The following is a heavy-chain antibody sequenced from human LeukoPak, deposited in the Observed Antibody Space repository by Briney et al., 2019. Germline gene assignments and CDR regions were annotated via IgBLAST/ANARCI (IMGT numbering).Heavy chain of an antibody. V-gene: IGHV4-39*01. CDR3: ARQGYCSGGSCYSNYYYGMDV. D-gene: IGHD2-15*01. Sequence: SETLSLTCTVSGGSISGSSYFWGWIRQPPGKGLEWIGSIYYSGNTYYNPSLKSRVTISVDTSKNQFSLKLSSVTAADTAVYYCARQGYCSGGSCYSNYYYGMDVWGQGTTVTVSS. CDR1: GGSISGSSYF. CDR2: IYYSGNT. J-gene: IGHJ6*02.